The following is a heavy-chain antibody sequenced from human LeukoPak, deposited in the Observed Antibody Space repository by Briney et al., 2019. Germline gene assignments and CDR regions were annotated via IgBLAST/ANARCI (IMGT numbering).Heavy chain of an antibody. CDR2: IRSKANSYAT. J-gene: IGHJ4*02. Sequence: PGGSLRLCCAASGFTFSGSAMHWVRQASGKGLEWVGRIRSKANSYATAYAASVKGRFTISRDDSKNTAYLQMNSLRTEDTAVYYCTREEEQWLVDYWGQGTLVTVSS. CDR1: GFTFSGSA. V-gene: IGHV3-73*01. CDR3: TREEEQWLVDY. D-gene: IGHD6-19*01.